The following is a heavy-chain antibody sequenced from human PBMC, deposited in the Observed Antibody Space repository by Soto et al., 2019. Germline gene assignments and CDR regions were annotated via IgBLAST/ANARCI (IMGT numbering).Heavy chain of an antibody. V-gene: IGHV1-69*01. Sequence: QVQLVQSGAEVKKPGSSVKVSCKASGGTFSSYAISWVRQAPGQGLEWMGGIIPIFGTANYAQKFQGRVTITADESTSTADMELSSLRSEDTAVYYCARGYYDSSGYYPMYDYWGQGTLVTVSS. D-gene: IGHD3-22*01. CDR3: ARGYYDSSGYYPMYDY. CDR1: GGTFSSYA. J-gene: IGHJ4*02. CDR2: IIPIFGTA.